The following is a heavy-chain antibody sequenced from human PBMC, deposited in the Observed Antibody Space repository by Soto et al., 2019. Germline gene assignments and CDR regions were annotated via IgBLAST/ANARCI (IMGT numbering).Heavy chain of an antibody. Sequence: GGSLRLSCAASGFTFSSYAMSWVRQAPGKGLKWVANIKHGGSEKYYVDSVKGRFTISRDNAENLLYLQMNSLRVADTAVYYCARRTYGSASYTYWGQGTLVTVSS. V-gene: IGHV3-7*01. J-gene: IGHJ4*02. CDR1: GFTFSSYA. CDR3: ARRTYGSASYTY. D-gene: IGHD3-10*01. CDR2: IKHGGSEK.